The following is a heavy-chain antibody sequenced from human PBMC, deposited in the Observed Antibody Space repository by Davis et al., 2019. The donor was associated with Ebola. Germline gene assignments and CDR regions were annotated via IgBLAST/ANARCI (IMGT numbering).Heavy chain of an antibody. V-gene: IGHV1-18*01. J-gene: IGHJ4*02. Sequence: ASVKVSCKASGYTVGSCGINWVRQPAGRGLQWMGWSSAYNGNPRYPQNLQGRVTMTTNTSTTTIYMELRNLTYDDTADYYCARENLAGSNKYWGQGTLVTVSS. CDR2: SSAYNGNP. D-gene: IGHD1-14*01. CDR1: GYTVGSCG. CDR3: ARENLAGSNKY.